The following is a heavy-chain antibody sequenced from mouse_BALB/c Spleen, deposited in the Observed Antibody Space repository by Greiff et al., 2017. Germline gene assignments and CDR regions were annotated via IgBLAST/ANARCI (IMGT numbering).Heavy chain of an antibody. CDR2: IWGDGST. D-gene: IGHD1-1*02. CDR3: AREGPYGMFAY. Sequence: VQLQQSGPGLVAPSQCLSITCTVSGFSLTGYGVNWVRQPPGKGLEWLGMIWGDGSTDYNSALKSRLSISKDNSKSQVFLKMSSLQTDDTAGYYCAREGPYGMFAYWGQGTLVTVSA. CDR1: GFSLTGYG. J-gene: IGHJ3*01. V-gene: IGHV2-6-7*01.